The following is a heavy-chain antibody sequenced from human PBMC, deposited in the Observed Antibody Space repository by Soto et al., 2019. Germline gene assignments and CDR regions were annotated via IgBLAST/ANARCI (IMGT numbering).Heavy chain of an antibody. CDR3: VKPPYAYILTGYQGYFDL. J-gene: IGHJ2*01. CDR2: ISGSGGST. D-gene: IGHD3-9*01. Sequence: EVQLLESGGGLVQPGGSLRLSCAASGFTFSSYAMSWVRQAPGKGLEWVSAISGSGGSTYYADSVKGRFTISRDNSKNTLYLQMNSLRADDTAVYYYVKPPYAYILTGYQGYFDLWGRGTLVTV. V-gene: IGHV3-23*01. CDR1: GFTFSSYA.